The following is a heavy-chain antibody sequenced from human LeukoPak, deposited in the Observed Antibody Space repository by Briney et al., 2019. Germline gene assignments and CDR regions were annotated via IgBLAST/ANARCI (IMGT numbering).Heavy chain of an antibody. D-gene: IGHD3-10*01. J-gene: IGHJ5*02. CDR1: GGSISNNNW. Sequence: SGTLSLTCSVSGGSISNNNWWSWVRQPPGKGLEWIGNIYHSGTTHYNPSLKSRVTISVDKSKNQFSLKLHSVTAADPAVYYCAIKPPSGWFGTGWLDPWGQGTLVTVSS. V-gene: IGHV4-4*02. CDR3: AIKPPSGWFGTGWLDP. CDR2: IYHSGTT.